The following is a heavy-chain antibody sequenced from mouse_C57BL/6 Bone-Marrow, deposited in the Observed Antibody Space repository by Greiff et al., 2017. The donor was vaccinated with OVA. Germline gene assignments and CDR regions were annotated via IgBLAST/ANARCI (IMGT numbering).Heavy chain of an antibody. V-gene: IGHV1-5*01. J-gene: IGHJ2*01. Sequence: FKGKAKLTAVTSASTAYMELSSLTNEDSAVYYCTRRDYSNPYYFDYWGQGTTLTVSS. D-gene: IGHD2-5*01. CDR3: TRRDYSNPYYFDY.